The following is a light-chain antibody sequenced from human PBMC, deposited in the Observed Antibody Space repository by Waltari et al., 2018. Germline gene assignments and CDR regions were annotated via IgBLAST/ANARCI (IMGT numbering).Light chain of an antibody. V-gene: IGKV1-5*03. CDR2: KAS. J-gene: IGKJ4*01. CDR3: QQYNTYPVT. Sequence: IQMTQSPSTLSASVGDRVTITCRASQSMSIFFSWYQQKPGRAPKLLLSKASTLQSGVPSRFSGSGSGTEITLTISDLQPDDFATYCCQQYNTYPVTFGGGTKVEIK. CDR1: QSMSIF.